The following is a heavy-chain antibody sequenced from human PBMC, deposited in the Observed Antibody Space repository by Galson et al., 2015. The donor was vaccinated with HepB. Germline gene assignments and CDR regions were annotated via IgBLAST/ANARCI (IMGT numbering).Heavy chain of an antibody. D-gene: IGHD3-16*01. Sequence: SLRLSCAGSGFIFRHHAMAWIRQAPGKGLEWVSGINGRGTTTTYSDAVKGRFTISRDNSKDTVFLQMDNPRAEDTAVYYCVKDGSWFGGDWFDPWGQGALVTVS. J-gene: IGHJ5*02. CDR1: GFIFRHHA. V-gene: IGHV3-23*01. CDR2: INGRGTTT. CDR3: VKDGSWFGGDWFDP.